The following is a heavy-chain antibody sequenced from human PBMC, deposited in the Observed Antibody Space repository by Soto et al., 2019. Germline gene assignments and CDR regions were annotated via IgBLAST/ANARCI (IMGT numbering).Heavy chain of an antibody. CDR1: GFTFSSYA. CDR3: AREGRFGLIDY. V-gene: IGHV3-30-3*01. CDR2: ISYDGSNK. D-gene: IGHD3-3*01. Sequence: QVQLVESGGGVVQPGRSLRLSCAASGFTFSSYAMHWVRQAPGKGLEWVAVISYDGSNKYYADSVKGRFTISRDNSKNTLYLQMNSLRAEDTAVYYCAREGRFGLIDYWCQGALVTVSS. J-gene: IGHJ4*02.